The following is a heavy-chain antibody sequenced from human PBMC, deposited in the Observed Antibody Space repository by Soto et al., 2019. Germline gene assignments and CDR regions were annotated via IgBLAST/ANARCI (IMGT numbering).Heavy chain of an antibody. J-gene: IGHJ6*02. CDR2: ISPIFPTP. CDR1: GGTFGNSA. D-gene: IGHD5-12*01. CDR3: SRDKGRLQLGGNYYSCMDV. V-gene: IGHV1-69*12. Sequence: QVQLVQSGGEVKKPGSSVTVSCKASGGTFGNSAISWVRQAPGQGLEWMGGISPIFPTPDYAQKFQGRVTITADESTSSAYIEFTSLRSEYTAVYYCSRDKGRLQLGGNYYSCMDVWGQGSTVTVSS.